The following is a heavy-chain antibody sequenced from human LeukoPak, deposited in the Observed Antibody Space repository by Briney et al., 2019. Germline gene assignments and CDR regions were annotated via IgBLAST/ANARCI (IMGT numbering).Heavy chain of an antibody. CDR1: GDSISGSNYH. CDR3: AREPDA. V-gene: IGHV4-39*07. J-gene: IGHJ5*02. Sequence: PSETLSLTCTASGDSISGSNYHWGRIRQPPGKGLEWLGTVHYSGNAFYNPSLRGRTTVLVDTSKNQFSLKLTSVTAADTAVYFCAREPDAWGQGILVTVSS. CDR2: VHYSGNA.